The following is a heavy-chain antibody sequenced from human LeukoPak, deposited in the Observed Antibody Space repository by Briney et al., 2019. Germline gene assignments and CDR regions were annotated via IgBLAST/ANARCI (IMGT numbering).Heavy chain of an antibody. J-gene: IGHJ4*02. CDR1: GFTFSSYG. V-gene: IGHV3-33*01. D-gene: IGHD2-21*02. CDR2: IWYDGTNR. CDR3: ARIGGDRDPFDY. Sequence: GGSLRLSCAASGFTFSSYGMHWVRQAPGKGLEWVAVIWYDGTNRYYADSVKGRFTISRDNSENTLYLQMNSLRAEDTAVYYCARIGGDRDPFDYWGQGTLVTVSS.